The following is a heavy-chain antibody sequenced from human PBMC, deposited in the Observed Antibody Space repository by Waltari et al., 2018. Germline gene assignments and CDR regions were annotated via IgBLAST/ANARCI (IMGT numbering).Heavy chain of an antibody. V-gene: IGHV4-59*08. CDR1: DGSLSRYY. CDR3: ARYPSPYSSSWYSDSYYGMDV. J-gene: IGHJ6*02. CDR2: IYESGSI. Sequence: QVQLQESGPGLVKPSETLSLTCTVPDGSLSRYYCSWIRQPPGKGLEWIGHIYESGSIRYNPSLKSRVTISVDTPKNQFSLSLSSVTAADTAIYYCARYPSPYSSSWYSDSYYGMDVWGQGTTVTVSS. D-gene: IGHD6-13*01.